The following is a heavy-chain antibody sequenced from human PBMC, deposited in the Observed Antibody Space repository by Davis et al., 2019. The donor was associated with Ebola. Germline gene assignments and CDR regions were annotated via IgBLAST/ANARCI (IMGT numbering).Heavy chain of an antibody. D-gene: IGHD3-9*01. CDR3: ARGLLRYFDWSPILYGMDV. Sequence: AASVKVSCKASGYTFTSYYMHWVRQAPGQGLEWMGWISAYNGNTNYAQKLQGRVTMTTDTSTSTAYMELRSLRSDDTAVYYCARGLLRYFDWSPILYGMDVWGKGTTVTVSS. CDR2: ISAYNGNT. V-gene: IGHV1-18*04. CDR1: GYTFTSYY. J-gene: IGHJ6*04.